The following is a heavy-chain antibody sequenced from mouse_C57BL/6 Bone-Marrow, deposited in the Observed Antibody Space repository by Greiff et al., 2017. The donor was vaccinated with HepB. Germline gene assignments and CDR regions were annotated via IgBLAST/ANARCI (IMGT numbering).Heavy chain of an antibody. J-gene: IGHJ4*01. Sequence: EVQLQQSGPELVKPGASVKISCKASGYTFTDYYMNWVKQSHGKSLEWIGDINPNNGGTSYNQKFKGKATLTVDKSSSTAYMELRSLTSEDSAVYYCASPYYSNPCYAIDYWGQGTPGTVSS. CDR2: INPNNGGT. CDR1: GYTFTDYY. CDR3: ASPYYSNPCYAIDY. V-gene: IGHV1-26*01. D-gene: IGHD2-5*01.